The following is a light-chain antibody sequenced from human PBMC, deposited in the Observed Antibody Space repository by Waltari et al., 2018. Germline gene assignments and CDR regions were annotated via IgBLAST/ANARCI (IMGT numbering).Light chain of an antibody. J-gene: IGLJ3*02. Sequence: SYELTQPSSVSVSPGQTARITCSGDVLAKKYARWFQQKPGQAPGLVIYKDSERPSGIPERVSGSSSGTTVTLTISGAQVEDEADYYCYSAADNNLWVFGGGTKLTVL. CDR2: KDS. V-gene: IGLV3-27*01. CDR1: VLAKKY. CDR3: YSAADNNLWV.